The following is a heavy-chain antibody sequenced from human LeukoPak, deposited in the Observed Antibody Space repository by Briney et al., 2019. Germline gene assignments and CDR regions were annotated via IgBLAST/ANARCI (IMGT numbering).Heavy chain of an antibody. J-gene: IGHJ4*02. CDR1: GFTFTSYA. CDR3: ARSLRGYDILTGYLY. D-gene: IGHD3-9*01. V-gene: IGHV3-30-3*01. CDR2: VSHDGSNT. Sequence: GGSLRLSRAASGFTFTSYALHWVRQAPGKGLEWVALVSHDGSNTYYADSVKGRFTISRDNSKNTLYLQMNSLRAEGTAVYYCARSLRGYDILTGYLYWGQGTLVTVSS.